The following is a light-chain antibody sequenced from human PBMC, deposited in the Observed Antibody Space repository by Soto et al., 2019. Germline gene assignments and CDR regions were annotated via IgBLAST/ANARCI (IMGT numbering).Light chain of an antibody. J-gene: IGKJ5*01. CDR1: QNMNNY. V-gene: IGKV1-33*01. CDR2: DAS. CDR3: QQYENLPT. Sequence: DIQMTQSPSSLSASVGDRVAITCQASQNMNNYLNWYQQKPGRAPKLLIYDASNLEAGVPSRFRGSGSGTDFTFHISRLQPEDIATYYCQQYENLPTFGQGTLLEIK.